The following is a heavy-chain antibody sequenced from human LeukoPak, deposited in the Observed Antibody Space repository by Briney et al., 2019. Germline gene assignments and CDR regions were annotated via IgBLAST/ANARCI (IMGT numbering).Heavy chain of an antibody. V-gene: IGHV4-39*01. J-gene: IGHJ4*02. CDR1: GGSVSSTEFY. Sequence: SETLSLTCTVSGGSVSSTEFYWGWIRQPPGKGLQWIGNIYYTGSTYYNPSLNSRVTMSVDTSQNQIPLKMTSVTAADTAVHYCARLSKGRYFDYIFDYWGQGTLVTVSS. D-gene: IGHD3-9*01. CDR3: ARLSKGRYFDYIFDY. CDR2: IYYTGST.